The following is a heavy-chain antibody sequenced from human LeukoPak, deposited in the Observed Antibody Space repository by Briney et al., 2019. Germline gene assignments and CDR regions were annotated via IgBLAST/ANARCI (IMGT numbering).Heavy chain of an antibody. CDR2: FDPEDGET. Sequence: GASVKVSCKVSGYTLTELSMHWVRQAPGKGLEWMGGFDPEDGETIYAQKFQGRVTMTEDTSTDTAYMELSSLRSEDTAVYYCATIGPAGPRGLAAGTYNWFDPWGQGTLVTVSS. CDR3: ATIGPAGPRGLAAGTYNWFDP. V-gene: IGHV1-24*01. D-gene: IGHD6-13*01. CDR1: GYTLTELS. J-gene: IGHJ5*02.